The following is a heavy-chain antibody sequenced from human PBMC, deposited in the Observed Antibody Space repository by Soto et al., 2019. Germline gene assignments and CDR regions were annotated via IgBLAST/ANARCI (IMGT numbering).Heavy chain of an antibody. V-gene: IGHV1-69*12. J-gene: IGHJ4*02. Sequence: QVQLVQSGAEVKKPGSSVKVSCKASGGTFSSYAISWVRQAPGQGLEWMGGIIPIFGAANYAQKFQGRVTITAGESTSTAYMELSSMISEDTAVYYCASKRGIRGYSYGTDYWGQGTLVTVSS. CDR1: GGTFSSYA. D-gene: IGHD5-18*01. CDR3: ASKRGIRGYSYGTDY. CDR2: IIPIFGAA.